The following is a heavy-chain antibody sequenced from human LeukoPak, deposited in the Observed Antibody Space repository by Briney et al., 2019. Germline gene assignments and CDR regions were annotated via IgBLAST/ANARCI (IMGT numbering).Heavy chain of an antibody. D-gene: IGHD3-10*01. CDR2: ISGSGGST. CDR3: AKRSQSTSGYFDY. CDR1: GFTFSSYW. V-gene: IGHV3-23*01. J-gene: IGHJ4*02. Sequence: GGSLRLSCAASGFTFSSYWMHWVRQAPGKGLEWVSAISGSGGSTYYADSVKGRFTISRDNSKNTLYLQMNSLRAEDTAVYYCAKRSQSTSGYFDYWGQGTLVTVSS.